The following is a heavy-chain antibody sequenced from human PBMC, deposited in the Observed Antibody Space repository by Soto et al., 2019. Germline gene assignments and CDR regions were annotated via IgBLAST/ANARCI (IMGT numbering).Heavy chain of an antibody. V-gene: IGHV3-53*01. CDR1: GVTVTSNY. CDR3: ARDLDAFDT. J-gene: IGHJ3*02. Sequence: EVQLVQSGGGLVQPGGSLRLSCAGYGVTVTSNYMNWVHQAPGKGLEWVSVIYSGENAYYADSVAGRFTISRDNSKNTLYLQMNSLRVEDTAVYYCARDLDAFDTWGQGTTVIVSS. CDR2: IYSGENA.